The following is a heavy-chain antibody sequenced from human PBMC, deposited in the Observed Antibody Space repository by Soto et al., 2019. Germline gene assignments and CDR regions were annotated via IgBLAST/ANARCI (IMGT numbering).Heavy chain of an antibody. CDR1: GFTFSSYA. V-gene: IGHV3-23*01. CDR3: AGRGSGSYYDS. D-gene: IGHD1-26*01. CDR2: ISGNGDST. Sequence: EVQLLESGGGLVQPGGSLRLSCAASGFTFSSYAMRWVRQAPGKGLEWVSAISGNGDSTYYADSVKGRFTVSRDNSKNTPYLQVNCLRAGDTAAYYCAGRGSGSYYDSWGQGTLVTVSS. J-gene: IGHJ4*02.